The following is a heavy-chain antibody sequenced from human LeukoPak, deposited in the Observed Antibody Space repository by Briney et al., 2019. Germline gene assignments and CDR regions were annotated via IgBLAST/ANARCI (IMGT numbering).Heavy chain of an antibody. CDR2: IRDSGNGT. J-gene: IGHJ4*02. V-gene: IGHV3-23*01. CDR3: AKWAYYDFWSGHYKSHFDS. CDR1: GFTFKNYA. Sequence: PGGSLRLSCVVSGFTFKNYAMSWVRQAPGKGLECVSSIRDSGNGTDYADSVKGRFTVSRDNSKNTLCLHMNTLSAEDTAVYYCAKWAYYDFWSGHYKSHFDSWGQGTLVTVSP. D-gene: IGHD3-3*01.